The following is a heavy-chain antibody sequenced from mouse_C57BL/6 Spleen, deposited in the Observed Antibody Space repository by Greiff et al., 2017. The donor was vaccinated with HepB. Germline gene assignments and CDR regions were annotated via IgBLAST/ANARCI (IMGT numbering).Heavy chain of an antibody. CDR1: GFTFSDFY. V-gene: IGHV7-1*01. J-gene: IGHJ4*01. CDR3: ARDAGYRAMDY. D-gene: IGHD2-14*01. Sequence: EVQGVESGGGLVQSGRSLRLSCATSGFTFSDFYMEWVRQAPGKGLEWIAASRNKANDYTTEYSASVKGRFIVSRDTSQSILYLQMNALRAEDTAIYYCARDAGYRAMDYWGQGTSVTVSS. CDR2: SRNKANDYTT.